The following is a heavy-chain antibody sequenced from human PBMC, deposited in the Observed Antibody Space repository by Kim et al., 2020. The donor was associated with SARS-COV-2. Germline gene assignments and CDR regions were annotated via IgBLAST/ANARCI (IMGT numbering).Heavy chain of an antibody. CDR1: GFTFSSYA. V-gene: IGHV3-23*01. CDR3: AKATGARLLWFGELLYFDY. Sequence: GGSLRLSCAASGFTFSSYAMSWVRQAPGKGLEWVSAISGSGGSTYYADSEKGRFTISRDNSKNTLYLQMNSLRAEDTAVYYCAKATGARLLWFGELLYFDYWGQGTLVTVSS. CDR2: ISGSGGST. D-gene: IGHD3-10*01. J-gene: IGHJ4*02.